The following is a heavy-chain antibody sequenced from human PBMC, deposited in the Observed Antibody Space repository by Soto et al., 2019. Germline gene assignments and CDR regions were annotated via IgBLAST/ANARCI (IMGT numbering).Heavy chain of an antibody. CDR2: ISSSIYI. J-gene: IGHJ3*02. Sequence: GGSLRIACAASGFSFSSYSMNWVRQAPGKGLEWVSSISSSIYIYYADSVKGRFTISRDNAKNSLYLQMNRLSAEDTAVYYCARDAYYYDSSGFSPVAFDIWGQGTMVTVSS. D-gene: IGHD3-22*01. CDR1: GFSFSSYS. V-gene: IGHV3-21*01. CDR3: ARDAYYYDSSGFSPVAFDI.